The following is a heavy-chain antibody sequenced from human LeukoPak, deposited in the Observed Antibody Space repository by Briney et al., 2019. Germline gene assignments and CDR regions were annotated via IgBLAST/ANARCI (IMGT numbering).Heavy chain of an antibody. CDR2: IYYSGST. CDR1: GGSISSYY. CDR3: ARSYYYDSSGYLFDAFDI. J-gene: IGHJ3*02. Sequence: SETLSLTCTVSGGSISSYYWSWIRQPPGKGLEWIGNIYYSGSTNYNPSLKSRVTISVDTSKNQFSLKLSSVTAADTAVYYCARSYYYDSSGYLFDAFDIWGQGTMVTVSS. V-gene: IGHV4-59*01. D-gene: IGHD3-22*01.